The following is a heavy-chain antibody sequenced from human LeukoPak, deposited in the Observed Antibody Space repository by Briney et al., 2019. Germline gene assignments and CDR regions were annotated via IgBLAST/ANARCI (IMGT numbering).Heavy chain of an antibody. J-gene: IGHJ4*02. CDR1: GGSISSYY. V-gene: IGHV4-4*07. Sequence: SSETLSLTCTVSGGSISSYYWSWIRQPAGKGLEWIGRIYTSGSTNYNPSLKSRVTMSVDTSKNQFSPKLSSVTAADTAVCYCARDHYDLGYFDYWGQGTLVTVSS. CDR2: IYTSGST. D-gene: IGHD3-3*01. CDR3: ARDHYDLGYFDY.